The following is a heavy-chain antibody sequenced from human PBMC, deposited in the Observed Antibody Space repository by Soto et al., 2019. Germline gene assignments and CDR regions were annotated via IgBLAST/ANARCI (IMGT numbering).Heavy chain of an antibody. V-gene: IGHV2-5*01. CDR1: GISLTTPGVG. CDR2: IYWNDDK. CDR3: ARGLAALPVFAFDI. D-gene: IGHD6-6*01. Sequence: QITLKGSGPTLVKPTQTLTLTCSLSGISLTTPGVGLGWIRQPPEKALEWLALIYWNDDKHYIPSLKTRLTITKDTSKNPAVLTMTNMDPVATATYYCARGLAALPVFAFDIWGQGTMVTVSS. J-gene: IGHJ3*02.